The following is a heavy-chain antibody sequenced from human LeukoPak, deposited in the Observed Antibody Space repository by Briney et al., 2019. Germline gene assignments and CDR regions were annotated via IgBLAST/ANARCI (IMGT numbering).Heavy chain of an antibody. J-gene: IGHJ4*02. V-gene: IGHV1-3*01. CDR2: INAGNGNT. CDR3: ARTGSSRWHGDHYYFDY. Sequence: GASEKVSCKASGYTFTSYAMHWVRQAPGQRLEWMGWINAGNGNTKYSQKFQGRVSITGDASASTAYMELSSLRSEDTAVFYCARTGSSRWHGDHYYFDYWGQGTLVTVSS. D-gene: IGHD6-13*01. CDR1: GYTFTSYA.